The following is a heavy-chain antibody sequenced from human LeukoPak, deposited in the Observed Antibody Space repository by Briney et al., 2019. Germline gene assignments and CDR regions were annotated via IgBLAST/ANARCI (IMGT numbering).Heavy chain of an antibody. CDR2: INTNTGNP. J-gene: IGHJ4*02. Sequence: GASVKVSCKASGYTFTSYAMNWVRQAPGQGLEWMGWINTNTGNPTYAQGFTGRFVFSLDTSVSTAYLQISSLKAEDTAVYYCARGGNWNDEVNYYFDYWGQGTLVTVSS. V-gene: IGHV7-4-1*02. CDR1: GYTFTSYA. CDR3: ARGGNWNDEVNYYFDY. D-gene: IGHD1-20*01.